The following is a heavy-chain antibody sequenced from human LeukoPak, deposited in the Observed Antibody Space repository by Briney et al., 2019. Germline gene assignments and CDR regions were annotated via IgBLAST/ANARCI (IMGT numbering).Heavy chain of an antibody. V-gene: IGHV1-69*06. CDR1: GGTFSSYA. CDR2: IIPIFGTA. D-gene: IGHD4-17*01. CDR3: AKFKEAYGDYTTDAFDI. J-gene: IGHJ3*02. Sequence: ASVKVSCKASGGTFSSYAISWVRQAPGQGLEWMGGIIPIFGTANYAQKFQGRVTITADKSTSTAYMELSSLRSEDTAVYYCAKFKEAYGDYTTDAFDIWGQGTMVTVSS.